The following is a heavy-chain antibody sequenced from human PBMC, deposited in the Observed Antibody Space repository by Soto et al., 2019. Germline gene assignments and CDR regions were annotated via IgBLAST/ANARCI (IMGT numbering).Heavy chain of an antibody. CDR3: ARSYTHYNWFDP. J-gene: IGHJ5*02. CDR1: GYSLTRYW. D-gene: IGHD2-2*02. CDR2: IYPGDSDT. Sequence: GESPKISCKGSGYSLTRYWIGTVPQMPGKGLEWMVIIYPGDSDTRYSPSFQGQVTISADKFISTAYLQWSSLKASDTAMYYCARSYTHYNWFDPWGQGTLVTVSS. V-gene: IGHV5-51*01.